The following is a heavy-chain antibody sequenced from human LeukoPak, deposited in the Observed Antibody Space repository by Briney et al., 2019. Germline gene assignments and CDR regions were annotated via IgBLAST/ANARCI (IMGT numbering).Heavy chain of an antibody. Sequence: SETLSLTCTVSGGSMNSYSRSWIRQPPGKGLEWIGYIYFSVSTNDNPSPKSRVTISLDTSKNPFSPKLNSVTAADTAVYYCARGWRVPYWDQGTLVTVSS. CDR3: ARGWRVPY. J-gene: IGHJ4*02. V-gene: IGHV4-59*01. CDR1: GGSMNSYS. CDR2: IYFSVST.